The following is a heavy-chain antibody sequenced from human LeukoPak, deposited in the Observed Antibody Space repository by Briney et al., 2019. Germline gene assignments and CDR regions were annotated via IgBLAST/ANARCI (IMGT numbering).Heavy chain of an antibody. CDR2: IYHSGST. V-gene: IGHV4-30-2*01. CDR3: ARGGLSYDFWSGRPYYHYYMDV. CDR1: GDSISGYF. Sequence: PSETLSLTCTVSGDSISGYFWSWIRQPPGKGLEWIGYIYHSGSTYYNPSLKSRVTISVDRSKNQFSLKLSSVTAADTAVYFCARGGLSYDFWSGRPYYHYYMDVWGKGTTVTVSS. J-gene: IGHJ6*03. D-gene: IGHD3-3*01.